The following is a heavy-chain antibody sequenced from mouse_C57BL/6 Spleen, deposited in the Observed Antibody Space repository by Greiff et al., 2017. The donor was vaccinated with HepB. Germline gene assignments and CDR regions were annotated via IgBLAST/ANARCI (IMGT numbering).Heavy chain of an antibody. Sequence: VQLQQPGAELVMPGASVKLSCKASGYTFTSYWMHWVKQRPGQGLEWIGEIDPSDSYTNYNQKFKGKSTLTVDKSSSTAYMQLSSLTSEDSAVYYCARYVAQATEAMDYWGQGTTLTVSS. J-gene: IGHJ4*01. CDR2: IDPSDSYT. CDR3: ARYVAQATEAMDY. D-gene: IGHD3-2*02. V-gene: IGHV1-69*01. CDR1: GYTFTSYW.